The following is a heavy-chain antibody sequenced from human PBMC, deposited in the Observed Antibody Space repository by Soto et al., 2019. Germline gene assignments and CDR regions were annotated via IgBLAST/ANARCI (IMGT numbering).Heavy chain of an antibody. CDR3: AKPLGFWSGHLPTPFDY. CDR2: ISGSGGST. Sequence: GGSLRLSCAASGFTFSSYAMSWVRQAPGKGLEWVSAISGSGGSTYYADSVKGRFTISRDNSKNTLYPQMNSLRAEDTAVYYCAKPLGFWSGHLPTPFDYWGQGTLATVSS. V-gene: IGHV3-23*01. J-gene: IGHJ4*02. CDR1: GFTFSSYA. D-gene: IGHD3-3*01.